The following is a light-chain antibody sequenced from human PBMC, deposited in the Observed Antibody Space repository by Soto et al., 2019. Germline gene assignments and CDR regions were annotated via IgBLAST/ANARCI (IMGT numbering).Light chain of an antibody. CDR1: SSDVGAYNY. CDR3: SSYAGSYTVV. J-gene: IGLJ2*01. CDR2: EVT. Sequence: QSALTQPPSASGSPGQSVTISCTGTSSDVGAYNYVSWYQHHPGKAPKLMISEVTKRPSGVPDRFSGSKSGNTASLTVAGLQSEYEADYYCSSYAGSYTVVFGGGTKLTVL. V-gene: IGLV2-8*01.